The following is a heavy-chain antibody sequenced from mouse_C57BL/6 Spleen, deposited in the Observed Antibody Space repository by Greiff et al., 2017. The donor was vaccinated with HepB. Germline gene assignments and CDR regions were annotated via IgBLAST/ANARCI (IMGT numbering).Heavy chain of an antibody. J-gene: IGHJ4*01. V-gene: IGHV3-6*01. CDR3: ARGDYDYGNYAMDY. CDR2: ISYDGSN. D-gene: IGHD2-4*01. Sequence: ESGPGLVKPSQSLSLTCSVTGYSITSGYYWNWIRQFPGNKLEWMGYISYDGSNNYNPSLKNRISITRDTSKNQFFLKLNSVTTEDTATYYCARGDYDYGNYAMDYWGQGTSVTVSS. CDR1: GYSITSGYY.